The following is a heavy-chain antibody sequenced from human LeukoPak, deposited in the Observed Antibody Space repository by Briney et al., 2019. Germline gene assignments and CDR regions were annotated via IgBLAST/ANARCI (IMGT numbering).Heavy chain of an antibody. J-gene: IGHJ3*02. CDR3: ARVSMYGGSYGAFDI. CDR1: GLTFSNYG. D-gene: IGHD1-26*01. Sequence: GGSLRLSCAASGLTFSNYGMHWVRQAPGKGLEWVAFIQFDGGDIFYTDSVKGRFTISRDNSKNTLFLQMNSLRAEDTAVYYCARVSMYGGSYGAFDIWGQGTMVTVSS. V-gene: IGHV3-30*02. CDR2: IQFDGGDI.